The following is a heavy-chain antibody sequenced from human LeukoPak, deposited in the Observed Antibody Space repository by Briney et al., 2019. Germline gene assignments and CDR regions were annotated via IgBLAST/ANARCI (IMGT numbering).Heavy chain of an antibody. CDR3: AKAPVTSCRGAYCYPFDS. Sequence: GGSLRLSCAASGFTLSTYAMSWVRQTPGKGLEWVAATSSSDAGTYHADSVRGRFTISRDNSKNPLYLQMNSLRAEDAAVYFCAKAPVTSCRGAYCYPFDSWGQGTLVTVSS. J-gene: IGHJ4*02. CDR1: GFTLSTYA. D-gene: IGHD2-21*01. V-gene: IGHV3-23*01. CDR2: TSSSDAGT.